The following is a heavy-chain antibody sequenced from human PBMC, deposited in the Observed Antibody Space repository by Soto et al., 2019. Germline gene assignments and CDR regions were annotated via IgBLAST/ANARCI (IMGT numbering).Heavy chain of an antibody. J-gene: IGHJ3*02. D-gene: IGHD2-8*01. Sequence: EVQLVESGGGLVQPGRSLRLSCAAAGFTFEDYAMNWVRQGPGKGLEWVSGINWNGGRLGYADSVKGRFTISRDNAKSVLYLHMTSLRAAETALYYCAKHLLEVGCSLGVWSSSFDIWGQGKLGNVSS. CDR1: GFTFEDYA. V-gene: IGHV3-9*01. CDR2: INWNGGRL. CDR3: AKHLLEVGCSLGVWSSSFDI.